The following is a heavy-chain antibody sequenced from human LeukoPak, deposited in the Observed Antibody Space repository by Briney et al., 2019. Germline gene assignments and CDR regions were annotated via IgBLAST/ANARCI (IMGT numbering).Heavy chain of an antibody. CDR3: ARGRRLGGNSGYYYYMDV. V-gene: IGHV1-2*02. J-gene: IGHJ6*03. CDR1: GYTFTGYY. D-gene: IGHD4-23*01. Sequence: ASVKVSCKASGYTFTGYYMHWVRQAPGQGLEWMGWINPNSGGTNYAQKFQGRVTMTRDTSISTAYMELSRLRSDDTAVYYCARGRRLGGNSGYYYYMDVWGKGTTVTISS. CDR2: INPNSGGT.